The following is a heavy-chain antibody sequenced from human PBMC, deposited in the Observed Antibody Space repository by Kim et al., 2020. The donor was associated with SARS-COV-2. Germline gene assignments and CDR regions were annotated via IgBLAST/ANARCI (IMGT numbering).Heavy chain of an antibody. CDR1: GYTLTELS. CDR3: ATVSYSIDYYGMDV. D-gene: IGHD3-10*01. CDR2: FDPEDGET. Sequence: ASVKVSCKVSGYTLTELSMHWVRRAPGKGLEWMGGFDPEDGETIYAQKFQGRVTMTEDTSTDTAYMELSSLRSEDTAVYYCATVSYSIDYYGMDVWGQGTTVTVSS. V-gene: IGHV1-24*01. J-gene: IGHJ6*02.